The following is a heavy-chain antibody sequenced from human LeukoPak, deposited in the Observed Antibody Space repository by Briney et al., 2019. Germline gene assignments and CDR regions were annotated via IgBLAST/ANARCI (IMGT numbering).Heavy chain of an antibody. D-gene: IGHD2-15*01. V-gene: IGHV1-18*01. CDR1: GYTFTSYD. CDR3: ARVERGGGSRGWFDP. CDR2: ISAYNGNT. Sequence: ASVNVSCKASGYTFTSYDITWVRQAPGQGLEWMGWISAYNGNTNYEQKLQGRVTMTTDTSTNTAYMELRSLSSDDTAVYYCARVERGGGSRGWFDPWGQGTLVIVSS. J-gene: IGHJ5*02.